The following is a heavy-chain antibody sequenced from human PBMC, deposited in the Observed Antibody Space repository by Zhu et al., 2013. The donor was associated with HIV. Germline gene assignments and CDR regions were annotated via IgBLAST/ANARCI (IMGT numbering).Heavy chain of an antibody. V-gene: IGHV1-69*01. Sequence: QVQLVQSGAEVKKPGSSVKVSCKASGGTFSSYAISWVRQAPGQGLEWMGGIIPIFGTANYAQKFQGRVTITADESTSTAYMELSSLRSEDTAVYYCARVRGLEETEYYYDSSGYYIDYWGQGTLVTVSS. CDR3: ARVRGLEETEYYYDSSGYYIDY. D-gene: IGHD3-22*01. J-gene: IGHJ4*02. CDR1: GGTFSSYA. CDR2: IIPIFGTA.